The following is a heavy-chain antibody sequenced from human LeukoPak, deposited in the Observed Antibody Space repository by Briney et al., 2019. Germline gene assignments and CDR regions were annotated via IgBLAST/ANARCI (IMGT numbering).Heavy chain of an antibody. Sequence: GGSLRLSCAASGFTFSSYDINWVRQAPGKGLEWVSSISSSSSYIFYADSVKGRFTISRDNAKNSLYLQMNSLRAEDTAVYYCARDPKGYSSEWGNDYWGQGTLVTVSS. CDR3: ARDPKGYSSEWGNDY. CDR2: ISSSSSYI. J-gene: IGHJ4*02. V-gene: IGHV3-21*01. D-gene: IGHD6-19*01. CDR1: GFTFSSYD.